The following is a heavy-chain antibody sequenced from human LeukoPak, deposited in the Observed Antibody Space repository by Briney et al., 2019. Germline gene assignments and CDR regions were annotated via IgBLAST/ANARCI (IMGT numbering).Heavy chain of an antibody. CDR1: GYSFTSYW. CDR3: ARLSRVVVAATITDSRFDP. V-gene: IGHV5-51*01. CDR2: IHPDDSHI. J-gene: IGHJ5*02. Sequence: GESLKISCKDSGYSFTSYWIGWVRQMPGKGLEWMGIIHPDDSHIRYSPSFQGQVTISADKSISTAYLQWSSLKASDTAMYYCARLSRVVVAATITDSRFDPWGQGTLVTVSS. D-gene: IGHD2-15*01.